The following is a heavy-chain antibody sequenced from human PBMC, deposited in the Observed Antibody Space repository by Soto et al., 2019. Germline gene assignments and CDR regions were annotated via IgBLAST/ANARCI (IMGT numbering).Heavy chain of an antibody. CDR2: ISSSSSTI. CDR1: GFTFSSYS. V-gene: IGHV3-48*01. D-gene: IGHD3-10*01. J-gene: IGHJ4*02. CDR3: ATGREVSYYPYYCDY. Sequence: EVQLVESGGGLVQPGGSLRLSCAASGFTFSSYSMNWVRQAPGKGLEWVSYISSSSSTIYYADSVKGRCTISRDNAKNSLYLQLNSLRAEDTAVYYCATGREVSYYPYYCDYWGQGTLVTVSS.